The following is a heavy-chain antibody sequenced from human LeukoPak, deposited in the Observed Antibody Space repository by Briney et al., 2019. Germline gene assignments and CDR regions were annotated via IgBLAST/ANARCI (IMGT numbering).Heavy chain of an antibody. V-gene: IGHV3-23*01. D-gene: IGHD6-6*01. CDR1: GFTFSSYA. CDR2: IIGSGGDT. J-gene: IGHJ4*02. Sequence: GGSLRLSCAASGFTFSSYAMSWVRQAPGKGLEWFSAIIGSGGDTYHADSVKGRFTISRDNSKNTLYLQMNSLRVEDTAVYYCAKGSSSSRPYYLDYWGQGTLVTVSS. CDR3: AKGSSSSRPYYLDY.